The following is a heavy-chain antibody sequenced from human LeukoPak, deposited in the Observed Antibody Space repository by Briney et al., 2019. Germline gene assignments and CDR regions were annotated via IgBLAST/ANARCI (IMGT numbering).Heavy chain of an antibody. J-gene: IGHJ3*02. CDR1: GGSFSGYYY. Sequence: SETLSLTCAVYGGSFSGYYYWSWIRQPPGKGLEWIGEIDHSGSTNYNPSLKSRLTMSVDTSKNQFSLRLNSVTAADTAVYYCARVPGYDFWSGHPPYYDAFDIWGQGTMVTVSS. D-gene: IGHD3-3*01. CDR2: IDHSGST. CDR3: ARVPGYDFWSGHPPYYDAFDI. V-gene: IGHV4-34*01.